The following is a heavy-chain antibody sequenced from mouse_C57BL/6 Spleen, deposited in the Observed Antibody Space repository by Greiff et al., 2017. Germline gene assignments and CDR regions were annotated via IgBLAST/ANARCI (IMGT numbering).Heavy chain of an antibody. Sequence: EVKLMESGGGLVQPGGSLKLSCAASGFTFSDYGMAWVRQAPRKGPEWVAFISNLAYSIYYADTVTGRFTISRENAKNTLYLEMSSLRSEDTAMYYCARQNYDYDVGAMDYWGQGTSVTASS. V-gene: IGHV5-15*01. CDR1: GFTFSDYG. CDR2: ISNLAYSI. CDR3: ARQNYDYDVGAMDY. D-gene: IGHD2-4*01. J-gene: IGHJ4*01.